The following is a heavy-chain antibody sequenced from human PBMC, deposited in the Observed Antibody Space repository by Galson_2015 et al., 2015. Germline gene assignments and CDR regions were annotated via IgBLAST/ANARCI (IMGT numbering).Heavy chain of an antibody. Sequence: SEILSLTCAVYGGSFGGYYWSWIRQPPGKGLEWIGEINHSGSTNYNPSLKSRVTISVDTSKNQFSLKLSSVTAADTAVYYCARGARVYFNYPGGGMDVWGQGTTVTVSS. CDR1: GGSFGGYY. J-gene: IGHJ6*02. CDR3: ARGARVYFNYPGGGMDV. V-gene: IGHV4-34*01. D-gene: IGHD4-11*01. CDR2: INHSGST.